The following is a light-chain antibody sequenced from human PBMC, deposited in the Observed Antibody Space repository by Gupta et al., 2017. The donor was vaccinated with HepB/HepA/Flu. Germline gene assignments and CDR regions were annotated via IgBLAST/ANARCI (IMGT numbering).Light chain of an antibody. J-gene: IGKJ1*01. CDR3: QQADTFPWT. V-gene: IGKV1-12*01. CDR1: QDVSNW. Sequence: DIQMTQSPSSVSAFLGDTVTITCRASQDVSNWLAWYQQKPGKAPNLLIFSASRLQSGVPSRFSGSGYGTYFTLIISSLQPEDFATYYCQQADTFPWTFGQGPKVEI. CDR2: SAS.